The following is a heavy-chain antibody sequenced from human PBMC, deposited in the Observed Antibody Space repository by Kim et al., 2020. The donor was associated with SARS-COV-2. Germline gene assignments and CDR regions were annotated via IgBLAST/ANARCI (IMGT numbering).Heavy chain of an antibody. CDR3: ARGSWVVTAMDYSGYFDY. CDR1: GFTFSSYS. CDR2: ISSSSSYI. D-gene: IGHD5-18*01. Sequence: GGSLRLSCAASGFTFSSYSMNWVRQAPGKGLEWVSSISSSSSYIYYADSVKGRFTISRDNAKNSLYLQMNSLRAEDTAVYYCARGSWVVTAMDYSGYFDYWGQGTLVTVSS. J-gene: IGHJ4*02. V-gene: IGHV3-21*01.